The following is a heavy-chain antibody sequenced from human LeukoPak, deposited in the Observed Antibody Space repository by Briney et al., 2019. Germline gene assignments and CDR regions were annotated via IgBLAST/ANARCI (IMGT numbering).Heavy chain of an antibody. CDR3: ARVGNGRSWDY. Sequence: GGSLRLSCAASGFTFSSFTMNWARQVPGKGLEWISYISLGNSTMFYADSVKVRFTISRDNAENSLYLQMNSLRDDDTAVYYCARVGNGRSWDYWGQGTLVSVSS. CDR1: GFTFSSFT. V-gene: IGHV3-48*02. CDR2: ISLGNSTM. D-gene: IGHD2-15*01. J-gene: IGHJ4*02.